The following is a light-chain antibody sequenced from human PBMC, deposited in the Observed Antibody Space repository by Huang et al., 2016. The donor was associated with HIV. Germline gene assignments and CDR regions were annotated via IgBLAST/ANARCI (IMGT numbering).Light chain of an antibody. V-gene: IGKV3-15*01. CDR2: ASS. CDR1: QTINTN. Sequence: EIVMTQSPATLSVSPGERATLSCRASQTINTNLAWYQQKPGQAPRLLIYASSTRAIGIPARFSGRGSGTQFTLTISSLQSEDSAVYYCQQHSSWPGTFGQGTKLEIK. CDR3: QQHSSWPGT. J-gene: IGKJ2*01.